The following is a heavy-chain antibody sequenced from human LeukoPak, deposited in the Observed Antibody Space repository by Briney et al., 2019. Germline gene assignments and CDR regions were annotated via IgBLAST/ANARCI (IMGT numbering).Heavy chain of an antibody. CDR2: ISGSGGST. CDR1: GFTFSSYA. CDR3: AKDQGILYYYDSSGYYSTFDY. V-gene: IGHV3-23*01. Sequence: GGSLRLSCAASGFTFSSYAMSWVRQAPGKGLEWVSAISGSGGSTYYADSVKGRFTISRDNSKNTLYLQMNSLSAEDTAVYYCAKDQGILYYYDSSGYYSTFDYWGQGTLVTVSS. J-gene: IGHJ4*02. D-gene: IGHD3-22*01.